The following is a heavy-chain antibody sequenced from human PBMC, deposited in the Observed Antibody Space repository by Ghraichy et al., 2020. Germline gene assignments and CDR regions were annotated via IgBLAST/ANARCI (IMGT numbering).Heavy chain of an antibody. Sequence: GGSLRLSCAASGFNFDDYGMSWVRQAPGKGLEWVSSINWNGGSTGYADSVKGRFTISRDNAKHSLYLQMNSLRVEDTALYYCARDLLSGPGMDWGQGTLVTVSS. CDR3: ARDLLSGPGMD. CDR2: INWNGGST. V-gene: IGHV3-20*04. CDR1: GFNFDDYG. D-gene: IGHD3-10*01. J-gene: IGHJ4*02.